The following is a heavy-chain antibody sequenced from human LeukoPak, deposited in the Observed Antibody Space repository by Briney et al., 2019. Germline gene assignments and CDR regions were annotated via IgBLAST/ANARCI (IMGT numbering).Heavy chain of an antibody. V-gene: IGHV1-2*02. J-gene: IGHJ5*02. CDR3: ARADFIDAGPYLIGP. D-gene: IGHD3-3*01. CDR2: INTKTGRT. Sequence: GASVKVSCKTSGYSLTDYYIHWVRQAPGQGLEWMAWINTKTGRTSSARKFQGRVTMTRDPSITTVYMDMAWLTSDDTAIYFCARADFIDAGPYLIGPWGQGTLVTVSS. CDR1: GYSLTDYY.